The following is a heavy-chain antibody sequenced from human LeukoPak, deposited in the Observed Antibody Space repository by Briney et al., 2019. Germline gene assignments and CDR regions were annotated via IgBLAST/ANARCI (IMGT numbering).Heavy chain of an antibody. V-gene: IGHV3-48*01. CDR2: ISSSSSTI. J-gene: IGHJ4*02. CDR1: GFPFSSYS. Sequence: GGSLRLSCAASGFPFSSYSMNWVRQAPGKGLEWVSYISSSSSTIYYADSVKGRFTISRDKAKNSLYLLMNSLRAEDTAVYYCAREYCSSTSCLYDYWGQGTLVTVSS. D-gene: IGHD2-2*01. CDR3: AREYCSSTSCLYDY.